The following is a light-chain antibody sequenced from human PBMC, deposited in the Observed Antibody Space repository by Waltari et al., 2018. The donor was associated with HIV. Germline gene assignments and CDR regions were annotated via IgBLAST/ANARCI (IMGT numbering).Light chain of an antibody. J-gene: IGLJ2*01. V-gene: IGLV3-10*01. CDR2: EDN. CDR3: YSIDGSGHYRV. Sequence: SYELTQPPSVSVSPGQTARITCSGDALPKRFAYWYQQRSGRAPVLVIYEDNTRPSGIPEIFSATNSGTVATLTISGAQVDDEADYYCYSIDGSGHYRVFGGGTKLTVL. CDR1: ALPKRF.